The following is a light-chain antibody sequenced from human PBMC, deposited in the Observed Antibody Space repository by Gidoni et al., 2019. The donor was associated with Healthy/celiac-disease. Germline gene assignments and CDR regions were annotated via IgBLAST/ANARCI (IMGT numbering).Light chain of an antibody. CDR1: SSNIGSNT. Sequence: QSVLTQPPSASGTPGQRVTTSCSGSSSNIGSNTVNWYQQLPGTAPKLLIYSNIQRPSVVPDRFSGSKSGTSASLAISGLQPEDEADYYCAAWDDSLNGSWVFGGGTKLTVL. V-gene: IGLV1-44*01. CDR3: AAWDDSLNGSWV. J-gene: IGLJ3*02. CDR2: SNI.